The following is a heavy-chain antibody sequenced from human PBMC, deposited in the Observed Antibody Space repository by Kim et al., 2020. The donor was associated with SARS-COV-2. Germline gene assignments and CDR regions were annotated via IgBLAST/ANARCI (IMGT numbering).Heavy chain of an antibody. V-gene: IGHV3-7*05. D-gene: IGHD2-8*02. CDR3: ARNHWYYFDY. CDR1: GFTFSGHY. CDR2: IKQDGSEK. J-gene: IGHJ4*02. Sequence: GGSLRLSCVDSGFTFSGHYMTWVRQAPGKGLEWVANIKQDGSEKLYVDSVKGRFTISRDNAKKSLYLQMNSLRAEDTAMYYCARNHWYYFDYWGQGTLVT.